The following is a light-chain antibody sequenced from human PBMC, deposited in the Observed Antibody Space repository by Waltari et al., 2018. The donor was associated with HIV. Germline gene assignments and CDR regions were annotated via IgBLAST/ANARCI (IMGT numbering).Light chain of an antibody. J-gene: IGKJ5*01. CDR3: QQYGSSPRT. CDR2: GTW. Sequence: EIVLTQSPGTLSLSPGQRATLSCGASQSLSSSYLGWHQQRPGQAPRLLIYGTWNRATGIPDRFSGSGSGTNFSLIITRVEPEDFAAYYCQQYGSSPRTFGQGTRLEIK. CDR1: QSLSSSY. V-gene: IGKV3-20*01.